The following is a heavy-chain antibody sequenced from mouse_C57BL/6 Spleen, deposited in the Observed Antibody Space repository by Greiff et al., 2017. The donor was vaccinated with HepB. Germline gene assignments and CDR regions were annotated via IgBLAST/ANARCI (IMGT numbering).Heavy chain of an antibody. V-gene: IGHV5-4*03. CDR3: ARSYSNYWYFDV. CDR2: ISDGGSYT. Sequence: EVKLMESGGGLVKPGGSLKLSCAASGFTFSSYAMSWVRQTPEKRLEWVATISDGGSYTYYPDNVKGRFTISRDNAKNNLYLQMSHLKSEDTAMYYCARSYSNYWYFDVWGTGTTVTVSS. J-gene: IGHJ1*03. D-gene: IGHD2-5*01. CDR1: GFTFSSYA.